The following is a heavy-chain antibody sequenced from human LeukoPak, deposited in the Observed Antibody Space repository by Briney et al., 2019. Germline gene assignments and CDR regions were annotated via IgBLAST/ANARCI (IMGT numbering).Heavy chain of an antibody. D-gene: IGHD2-2*01. CDR3: ARGDIVVVPAALHYYYYYYMDV. V-gene: IGHV3-74*01. J-gene: IGHJ6*03. CDR2: INSDGSST. Sequence: RRSLRLSCAASGFTFTSYWMHWVRQAAGKGLGWVSRINSDGSSTSYAASVKGRFTTSRHNAKNTLYLPMNSLIAEDTAVYYCARGDIVVVPAALHYYYYYYMDVWGKGTTVTVSS. CDR1: GFTFTSYW.